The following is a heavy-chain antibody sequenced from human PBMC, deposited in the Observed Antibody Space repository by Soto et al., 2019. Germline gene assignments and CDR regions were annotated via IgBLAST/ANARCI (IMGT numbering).Heavy chain of an antibody. CDR3: ARMSRSYDSSGYYGY. V-gene: IGHV1-69*13. J-gene: IGHJ4*02. Sequence: SVKVSCKASGVTFSSYAISWVRQSPGQGLEWMGGIIPIFGTANYAQKFQGRVTITADESTSTAYMELSSLRSEDTAVYYCARMSRSYDSSGYYGYWGQGTLVTVSS. CDR2: IIPIFGTA. CDR1: GVTFSSYA. D-gene: IGHD3-22*01.